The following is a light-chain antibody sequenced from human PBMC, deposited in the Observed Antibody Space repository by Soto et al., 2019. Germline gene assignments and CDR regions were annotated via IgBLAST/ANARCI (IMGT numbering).Light chain of an antibody. J-gene: IGKJ5*01. CDR1: QGITNR. CDR2: EAS. Sequence: DIQITHSPPSVSSSVVDIFTITWLASQGITNRLAWYQQKPGKAPKLLIYEASSLQSGVPSRISGSGSGTDFTLTISSLQPEDFATYYCQQANSFPITFGQGTRLEIK. V-gene: IGKV1-12*01. CDR3: QQANSFPIT.